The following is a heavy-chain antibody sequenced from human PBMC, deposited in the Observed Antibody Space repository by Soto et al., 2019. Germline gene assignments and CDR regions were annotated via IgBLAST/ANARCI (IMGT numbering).Heavy chain of an antibody. D-gene: IGHD3-3*01. J-gene: IGHJ6*02. CDR3: AKDYGIPIFGVVDPRFYYYNGMDV. CDR2: INHSGST. Sequence: PSETLSLTCAVYGGSFSGYYWSWIRPAPGKGLGWIGEINHSGSTNYNPSLKSRVIISVDTSKNQFSLKLSSVTAADTALYYCAKDYGIPIFGVVDPRFYYYNGMDVWGQGTTVTV. V-gene: IGHV4-34*01. CDR1: GGSFSGYY.